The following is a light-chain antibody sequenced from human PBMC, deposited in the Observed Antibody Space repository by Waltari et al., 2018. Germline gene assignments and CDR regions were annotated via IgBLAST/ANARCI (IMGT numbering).Light chain of an antibody. CDR2: DVS. CDR3: SSYTSSSRV. CDR1: SSDVGGYNY. V-gene: IGLV2-14*01. J-gene: IGLJ2*01. Sequence: QSALTQPASVSGSPGQSITISCTGTSSDVGGYNYVPWYQQHPGKAPKLMIYDVSKRASGVSNRFSGSKSGNTASLTISGLQAEDEADYYCSSYTSSSRVFGGGTKLTVL.